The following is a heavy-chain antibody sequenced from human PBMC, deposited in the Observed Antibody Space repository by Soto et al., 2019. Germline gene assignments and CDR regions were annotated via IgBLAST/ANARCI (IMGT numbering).Heavy chain of an antibody. J-gene: IGHJ4*02. D-gene: IGHD4-17*01. V-gene: IGHV1-18*01. CDR3: ARVGYGGDYFDY. Sequence: GAPVKVSCKASGYTYTSYAFSWGRQAPGQGLEWMGWISAYNGNTNYAQKLQGRVTMTTDTSTSTAYMELRSLRSDDTAVYYCARVGYGGDYFDYWGQGTLVTVSS. CDR2: ISAYNGNT. CDR1: GYTYTSYA.